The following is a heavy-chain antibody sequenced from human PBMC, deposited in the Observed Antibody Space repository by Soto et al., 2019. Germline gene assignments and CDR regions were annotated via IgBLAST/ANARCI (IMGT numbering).Heavy chain of an antibody. V-gene: IGHV3-73*01. CDR1: GVTFSGSA. D-gene: IGHD1-7*01. Sequence: GGSLRLSCAASGVTFSGSAMHWVRQASGKGLEWVGSIRSKANSYATAYAASVKGRFTIARDDSKNTAYLQMNSLNTAATYVYYSISVTGTTDFDYWGQGTLVTVSS. J-gene: IGHJ4*02. CDR2: IRSKANSYAT. CDR3: ISVTGTTDFDY.